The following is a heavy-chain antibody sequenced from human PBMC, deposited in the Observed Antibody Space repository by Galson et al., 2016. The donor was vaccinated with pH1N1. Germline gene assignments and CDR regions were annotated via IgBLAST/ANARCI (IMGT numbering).Heavy chain of an antibody. Sequence: SVKVSCKASGYTFTSNGISWVRQAPGQGPEWMGWINVDTGNTVHAQKLKARVTIPTDASTKTAYMELRSLKSDDTAVYYCARAGNCDGDRCYGNGLDVWGQGTTVTVSS. J-gene: IGHJ6*02. V-gene: IGHV1-18*01. CDR1: GYTFTSNG. CDR2: INVDTGNT. D-gene: IGHD2-21*01. CDR3: ARAGNCDGDRCYGNGLDV.